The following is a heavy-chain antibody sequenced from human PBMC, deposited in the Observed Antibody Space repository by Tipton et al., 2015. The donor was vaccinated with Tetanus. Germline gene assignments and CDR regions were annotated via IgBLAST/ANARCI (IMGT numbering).Heavy chain of an antibody. J-gene: IGHJ4*02. CDR1: GASLRSGDYN. D-gene: IGHD5-12*01. V-gene: IGHV4-61*08. Sequence: TLSLTCSVSGASLRSGDYNWSWIRQPPGKGLEWLAYISDSGLSNSNYFLKSRITISRDTSRNQFSLKLTSVTAADTAVYYCARDRGGNDGSYFDYWGQGTLVTVSS. CDR2: ISDSGLS. CDR3: ARDRGGNDGSYFDY.